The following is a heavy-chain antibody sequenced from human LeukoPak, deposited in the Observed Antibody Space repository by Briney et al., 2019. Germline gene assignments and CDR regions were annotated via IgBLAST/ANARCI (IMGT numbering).Heavy chain of an antibody. CDR1: GYTFTSYG. D-gene: IGHD1-1*01. Sequence: ASVKVSCKASGYTFTSYGISWVRQAPGQGLEWMGWISAYNGNTNYAQKLQGRVTTTTDTSTSTAYMELRSLRSDDTAVYYCARDNWNDAPRYYYYGMDVWGKGTTVTVSS. CDR3: ARDNWNDAPRYYYYGMDV. J-gene: IGHJ6*04. V-gene: IGHV1-18*04. CDR2: ISAYNGNT.